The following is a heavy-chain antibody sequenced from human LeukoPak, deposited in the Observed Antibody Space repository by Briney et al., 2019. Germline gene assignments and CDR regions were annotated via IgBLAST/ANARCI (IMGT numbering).Heavy chain of an antibody. Sequence: GGSLRLSCAASGFTFSSYAMHWVRQAPGKGLEWVAVILYDGSNKYYADSVKGRFTISRDNSKNTLYLQMNSPRAEDTAVYYCARDRNYYDSSGYYPLFDYWGQGTLVTVSS. CDR3: ARDRNYYDSSGYYPLFDY. CDR2: ILYDGSNK. V-gene: IGHV3-30-3*01. J-gene: IGHJ4*02. CDR1: GFTFSSYA. D-gene: IGHD3-22*01.